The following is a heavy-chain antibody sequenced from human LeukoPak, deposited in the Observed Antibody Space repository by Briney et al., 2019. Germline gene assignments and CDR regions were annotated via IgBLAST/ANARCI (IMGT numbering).Heavy chain of an antibody. CDR3: AKDRQVAAASYFDS. D-gene: IGHD6-25*01. CDR1: GFTFSSYS. J-gene: IGHJ4*02. CDR2: IRYDGKNK. Sequence: GGSLRLSCAASGFTFSSYSMNWVRQAPGKRLEWVASIRYDGKNKFYADSVKGRFTISRDNSKNTLYLQMNSLRADDTAVYYCAKDRQVAAASYFDSWGQGTLVTVSS. V-gene: IGHV3-30*02.